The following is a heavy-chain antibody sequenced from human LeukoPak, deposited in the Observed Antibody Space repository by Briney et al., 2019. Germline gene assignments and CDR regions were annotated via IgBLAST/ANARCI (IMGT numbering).Heavy chain of an antibody. J-gene: IGHJ3*02. V-gene: IGHV3-53*01. Sequence: GGPLRLSCAASGFTFSNAWMSWVRQAPGKGLEWVSVIYSGGSTYYADSVKGRFTISRDNSKNTLYLQMNSLRAEDTAVYYCARGRAGAFDIWGQGTMVTVSS. CDR1: GFTFSNAW. CDR2: IYSGGST. CDR3: ARGRAGAFDI.